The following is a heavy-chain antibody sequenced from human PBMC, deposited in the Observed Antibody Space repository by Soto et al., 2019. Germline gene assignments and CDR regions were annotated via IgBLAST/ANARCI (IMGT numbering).Heavy chain of an antibody. Sequence: QVQLVQSGAEVKKPGASVKVSCKASGYTFTSYDINWVRQATGQGLEWMGWMNPNSGNTGYAQKFQGRVTMTRNPSINTAYMELSSLRSEDTAVYYCARERSSGWYVDYWGQGTLVTVSS. V-gene: IGHV1-8*01. CDR1: GYTFTSYD. CDR2: MNPNSGNT. CDR3: ARERSSGWYVDY. D-gene: IGHD6-19*01. J-gene: IGHJ4*02.